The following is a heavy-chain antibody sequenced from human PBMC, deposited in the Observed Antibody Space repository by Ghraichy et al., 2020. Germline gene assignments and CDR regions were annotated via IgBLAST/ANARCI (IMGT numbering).Heavy chain of an antibody. J-gene: IGHJ6*04. CDR1: GFTFSSYS. CDR3: ARDYYDPEGNWGGKDV. D-gene: IGHD3-22*01. V-gene: IGHV3-21*01. CDR2: ISSSSSYI. Sequence: GGSLRLSCAASGFTFSSYSMNWVRQAPGKGLEWVSSISSSSSYIYYADSVKGRFTISRDNAKNSLYLQMNSLRAEDTAVYYCARDYYDPEGNWGGKDVWGKGTTVTVSS.